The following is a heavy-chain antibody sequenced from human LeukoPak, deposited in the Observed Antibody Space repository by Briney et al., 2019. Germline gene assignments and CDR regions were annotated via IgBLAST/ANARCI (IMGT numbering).Heavy chain of an antibody. CDR2: INPNSGGT. V-gene: IGHV1-2*02. CDR3: ARVSCSGGTCYDLGWFDS. CDR1: GYTFIDYH. J-gene: IGHJ5*01. D-gene: IGHD2-15*01. Sequence: ASVKVSCKGSGYTFIDYHVHWVRQARGQGLEWMGWINPNSGGTIYAQKFQGRVTMTRDTSINTAYMELSRLTSDDAAMYYCARVSCSGGTCYDLGWFDSWGQGTLVTVSS.